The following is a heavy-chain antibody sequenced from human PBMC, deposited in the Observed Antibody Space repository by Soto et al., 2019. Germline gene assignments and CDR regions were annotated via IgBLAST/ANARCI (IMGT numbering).Heavy chain of an antibody. V-gene: IGHV4-59*01. J-gene: IGHJ4*02. CDR1: GGSLRTDY. CDR3: ARDWGFDY. D-gene: IGHD3-16*01. Sequence: PETRSDTSPVAGGSLRTDYWSWIRQPPGKGLEWIGYIYYSGSTNYNPSLKSRVTISVDTSKNQFSLKLSSVTAADTAVYYCARDWGFDYWGQGTLVTVS. CDR2: IYYSGST.